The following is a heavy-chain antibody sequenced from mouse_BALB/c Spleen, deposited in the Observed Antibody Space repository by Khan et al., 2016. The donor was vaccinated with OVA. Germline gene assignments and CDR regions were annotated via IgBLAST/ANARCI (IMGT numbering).Heavy chain of an antibody. Sequence: EVQLQESGGGLVQPGGSRKLSCAASGFTFSSFGMHWVRQAPEKGLEWVAYISSGSSTIYYADTVKGRFTISRDNPKNTLFLQMTSLRSEDTAMYYWARSELFDYWGQGTTLTVAS. CDR2: ISSGSSTI. CDR3: ARSELFDY. CDR1: GFTFSSFG. V-gene: IGHV5-17*02. J-gene: IGHJ2*01.